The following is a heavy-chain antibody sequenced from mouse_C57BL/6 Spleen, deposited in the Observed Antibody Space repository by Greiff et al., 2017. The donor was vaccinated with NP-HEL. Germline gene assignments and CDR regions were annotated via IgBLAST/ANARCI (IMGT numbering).Heavy chain of an antibody. J-gene: IGHJ2*01. CDR1: GYTFTGYW. CDR2: ILPGSGST. D-gene: IGHD1-1*01. V-gene: IGHV1-9*01. CDR3: ARRTTVVAIDY. Sequence: VQLQQSGAELMKPGASVKLSCKATGYTFTGYWIAWVKQRPGHGLEWIGEILPGSGSTNYNEKFKGKATLTADTSSSTAYMQLRSLTSEDSAIFYCARRTTVVAIDYWGQGTTLTVSS.